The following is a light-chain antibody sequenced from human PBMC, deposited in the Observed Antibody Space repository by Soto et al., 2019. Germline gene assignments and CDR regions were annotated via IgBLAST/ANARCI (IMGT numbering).Light chain of an antibody. V-gene: IGKV3D-15*02. CDR2: GAS. J-gene: IGKJ1*01. CDR3: QHYGNSPT. Sequence: EIVMTQSPATLSVSPGDGATLSCRASQSVDSNLAWYQQKPGQTPRLLMYGASTRPTGIPARFSGSGSGTDFTLSISRLEPEDFAVYWCQHYGNSPTFGQGTKVDIK. CDR1: QSVDSN.